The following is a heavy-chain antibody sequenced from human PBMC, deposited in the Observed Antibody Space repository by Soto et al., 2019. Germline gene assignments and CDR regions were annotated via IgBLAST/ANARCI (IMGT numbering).Heavy chain of an antibody. V-gene: IGHV1-69*06. D-gene: IGHD3-3*01. CDR2: IMPISDST. CDR3: ASILGGIFDY. Sequence: QVQLVQSGAEVKKPGSSVKVSCKASGGSFSSYSISWVRQAPGQGLEWMGGIMPISDSTKYAQNFQDRVTITADRSTGTAYMEMSSLISDDTAVYYGASILGGIFDYWGQGTLVTVSS. CDR1: GGSFSSYS. J-gene: IGHJ4*02.